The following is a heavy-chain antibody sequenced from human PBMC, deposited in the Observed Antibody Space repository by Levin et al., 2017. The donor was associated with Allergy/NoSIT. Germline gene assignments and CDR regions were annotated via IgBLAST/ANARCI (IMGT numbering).Heavy chain of an antibody. CDR2: VYYSGST. CDR3: AGNSSNYFFDF. D-gene: IGHD2-2*01. J-gene: IGHJ4*02. CDR1: GGSIRNKSFY. V-gene: IGHV4-39*01. Sequence: SETLSLTCTVSGGSIRNKSFYWGWVRQPPGKALEWIGSVYYSGSTHYNPALRSRVTVSVDTYKAQFSLELRSVTAADTAFSYCAGNSSNYFFDFWGRGTLVTVSS.